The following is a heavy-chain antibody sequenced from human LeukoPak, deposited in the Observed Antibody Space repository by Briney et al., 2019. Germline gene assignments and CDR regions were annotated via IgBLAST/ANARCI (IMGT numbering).Heavy chain of an antibody. CDR1: GGSISSYY. V-gene: IGHV4-59*12. CDR2: IYYSGST. CDR3: ARCPVYSSGWYYFDC. Sequence: SGTLSLTCTVSGGSISSYYWSWIRQPPGKGLEWIGYIYYSGSTNYNPSLKSRVTISVDTSKNQFSLKLSSVTAADTAVYYCARCPVYSSGWYYFDCWGQGTLVTVSS. J-gene: IGHJ4*02. D-gene: IGHD6-19*01.